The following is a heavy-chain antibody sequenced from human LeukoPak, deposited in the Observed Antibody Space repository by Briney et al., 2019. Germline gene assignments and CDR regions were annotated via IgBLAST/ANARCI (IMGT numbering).Heavy chain of an antibody. CDR2: IKSKAAGGTT. Sequence: GGSLRLSCAASGFTFNTAWMSWVRQAPGKGLEWVGRIKSKAAGGTTDYAAPVKGRFTISRDDSKNTLYLQMNSLKTEDTAVYYCTTDELVGGYYFDYWGQGTLVTVSS. V-gene: IGHV3-15*01. J-gene: IGHJ4*02. CDR3: TTDELVGGYYFDY. CDR1: GFTFNTAW. D-gene: IGHD1-26*01.